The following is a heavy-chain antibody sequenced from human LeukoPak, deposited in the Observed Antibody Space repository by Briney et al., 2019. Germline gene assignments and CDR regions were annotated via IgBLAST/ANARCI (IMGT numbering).Heavy chain of an antibody. J-gene: IGHJ6*02. CDR2: INHYNGNT. CDR1: GYTFSIYG. Sequence: GASVKVSCKASGYTFSIYGITWVRQAPGQGLEWMGWINHYNGNTKYAQKLQGRVTMTTDTSTSTVYMELRSLTYGDTAVYYCAREGYYESSGFSQISLYIYGMDVWGQGTTVTVSS. V-gene: IGHV1-18*01. CDR3: AREGYYESSGFSQISLYIYGMDV. D-gene: IGHD3-22*01.